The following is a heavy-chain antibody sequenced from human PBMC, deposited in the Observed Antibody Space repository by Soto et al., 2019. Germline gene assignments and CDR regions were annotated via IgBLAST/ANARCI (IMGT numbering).Heavy chain of an antibody. CDR3: ARDTYSTGWYAFDY. Sequence: QVQLQESGPGLVKPSQTLSLTCTVSGGSISSGGYYWTWIRQHPGKGLEWIGYIYYSGSTYYNPSLKSRVTISVDTSKNHFSLKLSSVTAADTAVYYCARDTYSTGWYAFDYWGQGTLVTVFS. J-gene: IGHJ4*02. CDR1: GGSISSGGYY. V-gene: IGHV4-31*03. D-gene: IGHD6-19*01. CDR2: IYYSGST.